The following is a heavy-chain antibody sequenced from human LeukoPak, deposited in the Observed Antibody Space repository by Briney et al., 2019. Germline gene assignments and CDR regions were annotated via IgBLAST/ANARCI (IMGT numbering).Heavy chain of an antibody. J-gene: IGHJ4*02. Sequence: GGSLTLSCAASGFSFSTSWMSWVRQAPGKGLEWVANINQDGSEKYYVESVKGRFTISRDKAENLLFLQMNSLRAEDTAKYYCARPSTAAADGDYWGQGTLVTVSS. V-gene: IGHV3-7*01. CDR3: ARPSTAAADGDY. D-gene: IGHD6-25*01. CDR2: INQDGSEK. CDR1: GFSFSTSW.